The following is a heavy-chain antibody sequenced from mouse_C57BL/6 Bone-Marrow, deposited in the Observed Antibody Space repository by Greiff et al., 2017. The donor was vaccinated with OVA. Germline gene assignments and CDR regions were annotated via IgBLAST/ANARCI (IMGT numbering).Heavy chain of an antibody. CDR2: ISSGGSYT. CDR1: GFTFSSYG. D-gene: IGHD1-3*01. Sequence: EVKLVESGGDLVKPGGSLKLSCAASGFTFSSYGMSWVRQTPDKRLEWVATISSGGSYTYYPDSVKGRFTISRDNAKNTLYLQMSSLKSEDTAMYYCARRNLRAHWYFDVWGRGTTVTVTA. V-gene: IGHV5-6*02. J-gene: IGHJ1*03. CDR3: ARRNLRAHWYFDV.